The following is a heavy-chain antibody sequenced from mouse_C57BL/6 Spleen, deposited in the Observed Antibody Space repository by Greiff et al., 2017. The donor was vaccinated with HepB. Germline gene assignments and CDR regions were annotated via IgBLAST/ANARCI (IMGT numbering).Heavy chain of an antibody. CDR3: ASSPLELGPFAY. Sequence: EVKLMESGPELVKPGASVKISCKASGYSFTGYYMHWVKQSHGNILDWIGYIYPYNGVSSYNQKFKGKATLTVDKSSSTAYMELRSLTSEDSAVYYCASSPLELGPFAYWGQGTLVTVSA. CDR2: IYPYNGVS. CDR1: GYSFTGYY. J-gene: IGHJ3*01. V-gene: IGHV1-31*01. D-gene: IGHD4-1*01.